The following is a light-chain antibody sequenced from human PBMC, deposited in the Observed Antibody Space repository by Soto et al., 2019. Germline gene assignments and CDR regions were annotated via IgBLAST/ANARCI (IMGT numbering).Light chain of an antibody. CDR3: QQCGISPHT. CDR1: QSVSSIY. Sequence: EIVLTQSPGTLSLSPGDRATLSCRASQSVSSIYFAWYQQKPGQAPRLLIYGTSSRATGIPDRFSGSGFGTDFTLTISRLEPEDFAVYYCQQCGISPHTFSGGTKVDI. V-gene: IGKV3-20*01. CDR2: GTS. J-gene: IGKJ4*02.